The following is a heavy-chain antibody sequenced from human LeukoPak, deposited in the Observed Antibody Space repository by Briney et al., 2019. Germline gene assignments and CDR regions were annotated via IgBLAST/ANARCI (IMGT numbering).Heavy chain of an antibody. J-gene: IGHJ3*02. CDR1: GYTFTSYD. D-gene: IGHD6-13*01. Sequence: ASVKVSCKASGYTFTSYDINWVREATGQGLEWKGCMNPNSGNTGYAQKFQGRVTMTRNTSISTAYMELSSLRSEDTAVYYCARGMSLVLFGGEAFDIWGQGTMVTVSS. V-gene: IGHV1-8*01. CDR2: MNPNSGNT. CDR3: ARGMSLVLFGGEAFDI.